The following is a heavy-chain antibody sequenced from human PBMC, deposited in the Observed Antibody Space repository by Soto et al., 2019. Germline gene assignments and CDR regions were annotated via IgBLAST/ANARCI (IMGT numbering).Heavy chain of an antibody. J-gene: IGHJ5*01. D-gene: IGHD6-6*01. V-gene: IGHV1-3*01. Sequence: ASVKVSCKASGYTFTSYAMHCVRQAPGQRLEWMGWINAGNGNTKYSQKIQGRVTITRDTSARPAYIELCSLRYYDMALYSCARGHAGRRCWFDSWGQGSQDIVSS. CDR2: INAGNGNT. CDR1: GYTFTSYA. CDR3: ARGHAGRRCWFDS.